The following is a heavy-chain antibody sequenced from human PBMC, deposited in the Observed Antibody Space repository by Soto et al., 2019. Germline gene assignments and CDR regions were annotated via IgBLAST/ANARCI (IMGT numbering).Heavy chain of an antibody. CDR1: GGTFSSYA. CDR3: ARDQGIAAAGTPPYYYYHGMDV. J-gene: IGHJ6*02. V-gene: IGHV1-69*13. D-gene: IGHD6-13*01. Sequence: ASVKVSCKASGGTFSSYAISWVRQAPGQGREWMGGIIPIFGTANYAQKFQGRVTITADESTSTAYMELSSLRSEDTAVYYCARDQGIAAAGTPPYYYYHGMDVWGQGXTVTVSS. CDR2: IIPIFGTA.